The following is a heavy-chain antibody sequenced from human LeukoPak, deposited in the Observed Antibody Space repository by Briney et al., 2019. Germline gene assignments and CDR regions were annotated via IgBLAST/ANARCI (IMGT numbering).Heavy chain of an antibody. CDR3: AKNAGVGSSWSFDY. V-gene: IGHV3-30*18. Sequence: PGGSLRLSCAASGFTLSSYGMHGVRQAPGKGLEWVAVISYDGSNKYYADSVKGRFTISRDNSKNTLYLQMNSLRAEDTAVYYCAKNAGVGSSWSFDYWGQGTLVTVSS. D-gene: IGHD6-13*01. J-gene: IGHJ4*02. CDR2: ISYDGSNK. CDR1: GFTLSSYG.